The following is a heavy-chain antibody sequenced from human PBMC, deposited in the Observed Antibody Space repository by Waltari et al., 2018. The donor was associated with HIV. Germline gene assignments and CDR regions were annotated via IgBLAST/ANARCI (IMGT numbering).Heavy chain of an antibody. CDR3: ARMIVVVVAATGAFES. V-gene: IGHV3-7*01. D-gene: IGHD2-15*01. Sequence: EVQLVESGGGLFQPGGSLRLSCAASGFTFSTYWMSWVRQATGKGLEWWANINENVSGKYYADSVKGRFTISRDNAKNSLYLQMNSLRAEDTAVYYCARMIVVVVAATGAFESWGQGTMVTVSS. J-gene: IGHJ3*02. CDR2: INENVSGK. CDR1: GFTFSTYW.